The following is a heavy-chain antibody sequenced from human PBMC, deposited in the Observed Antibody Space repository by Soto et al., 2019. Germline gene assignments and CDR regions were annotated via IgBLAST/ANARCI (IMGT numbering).Heavy chain of an antibody. CDR2: IDPSTGTS. V-gene: IGHV1-46*04. J-gene: IGHJ4*02. D-gene: IGHD3-10*01. CDR3: ARLSRITFIAN. Sequence: HVRLVQSGAEVKSPGTSVKVSCQTSGYTFADYSIHWVRQAPGQGLEYMGNIDPSTGTSASAQTLQGRISMTTDASTSTVYMEPNILRAAETAVYYCARLSRITFIANWGQGTLVTVSS. CDR1: GYTFADYS.